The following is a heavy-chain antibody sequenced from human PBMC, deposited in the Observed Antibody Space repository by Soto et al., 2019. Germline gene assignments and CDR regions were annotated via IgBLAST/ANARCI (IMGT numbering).Heavy chain of an antibody. D-gene: IGHD6-19*01. CDR3: ARISRIAVAGTGAFDT. CDR1: GYTFTSYY. CDR2: INPSGGST. Sequence: ASVKVSCKASGYTFTSYYMHWVRQAPGQGLERKGIINPSGGSTSYAQKFQCRVTMTRDTSTSTVYMELSSLRSEDTVVYYCARISRIAVAGTGAFDTWGQGTMVTVSS. J-gene: IGHJ3*02. V-gene: IGHV1-46*03.